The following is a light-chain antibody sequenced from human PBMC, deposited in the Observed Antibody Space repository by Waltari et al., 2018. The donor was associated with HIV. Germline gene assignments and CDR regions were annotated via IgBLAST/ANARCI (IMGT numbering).Light chain of an antibody. Sequence: SYVLTQPPSVSVAPGKTARITCGGNNIGSKSVHAYQHKPGQAPVLVIYYDSDRPSGIPERFSGSNSGNTATLTISRVEAGDEADYYCQVWDSSSDLSWVFGGGTKLTVL. CDR3: QVWDSSSDLSWV. CDR2: YDS. CDR1: NIGSKS. J-gene: IGLJ3*02. V-gene: IGLV3-21*04.